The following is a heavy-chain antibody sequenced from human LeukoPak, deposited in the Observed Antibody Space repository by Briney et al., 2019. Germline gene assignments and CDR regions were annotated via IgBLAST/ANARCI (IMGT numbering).Heavy chain of an antibody. Sequence: PGGSLRLSCAASGFTFSSYEMNWVRQAPGKGLEWVSYISSSGSTIYYADSVKGRFTISRDNAKNSLYLQMNSLRAEDTAVYYCASNGGSPYYYYYMDVWGKGTTVIISS. CDR2: ISSSGSTI. D-gene: IGHD2-15*01. V-gene: IGHV3-48*03. CDR1: GFTFSSYE. CDR3: ASNGGSPYYYYYMDV. J-gene: IGHJ6*03.